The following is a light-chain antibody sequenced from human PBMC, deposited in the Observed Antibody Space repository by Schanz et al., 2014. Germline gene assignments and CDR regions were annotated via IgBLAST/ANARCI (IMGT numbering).Light chain of an antibody. V-gene: IGLV2-14*01. CDR2: DVS. CDR1: SSDVGGYNF. J-gene: IGLJ3*02. Sequence: QSALTQPPSASGSPGQSVTISCTGTSSDVGGYNFVSWYQQHPGKVPKLMIYDVSNRPSGVSNRFSGSKSGNTASLTISGLQAEDEADYYCSSYTSSSTLGVFGGGTKLTVL. CDR3: SSYTSSSTLGV.